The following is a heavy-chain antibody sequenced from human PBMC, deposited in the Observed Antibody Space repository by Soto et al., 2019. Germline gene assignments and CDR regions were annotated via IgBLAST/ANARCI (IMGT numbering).Heavy chain of an antibody. CDR3: ARGENYGGNSSSPDY. D-gene: IGHD4-17*01. CDR2: IYYSGST. Sequence: SETLSLTCTVSCGSVSSGSYYWSWIRQPPGKGLEWIGYIYYSGSTNYNPSLKSRVTISVDTSKNQFSLKLSSVTAADTAVYYCARGENYGGNSSSPDYWGQGTLVTVSS. CDR1: CGSVSSGSYY. J-gene: IGHJ4*02. V-gene: IGHV4-61*01.